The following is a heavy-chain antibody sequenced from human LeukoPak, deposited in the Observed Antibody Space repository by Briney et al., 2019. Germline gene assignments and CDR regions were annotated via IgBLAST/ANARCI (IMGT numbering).Heavy chain of an antibody. CDR3: ARSGGWIIDY. V-gene: IGHV3-7*03. CDR1: GFAFSTYG. CDR2: IKEDGSEK. Sequence: GGSLRLSCAASGFAFSTYGMHWVRQAPGKGLEWVANIKEDGSEKYYVDSVRGRFTISRDNAKNSLSLQMNSLRAEDTAMYYCARSGGWIIDYWGKGTLVTVSS. D-gene: IGHD6-19*01. J-gene: IGHJ4*02.